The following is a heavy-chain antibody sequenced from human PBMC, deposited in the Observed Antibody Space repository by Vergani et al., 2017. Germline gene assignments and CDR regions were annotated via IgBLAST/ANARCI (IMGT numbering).Heavy chain of an antibody. CDR2: MKEDGADK. CDR1: GFKLDEYW. D-gene: IGHD1-26*01. Sequence: VHLVESGGGVVQPGRSLRLSCVVSGFKLDEYWMSWVRQAPGKGLEWVADMKEDGADKKYVDSVKGRFTISRDNAKNSLFLQMNSLRAEDTAVYFCAREGHLVGPDLDYWGQGTLVTVSS. J-gene: IGHJ4*02. CDR3: AREGHLVGPDLDY. V-gene: IGHV3-7*01.